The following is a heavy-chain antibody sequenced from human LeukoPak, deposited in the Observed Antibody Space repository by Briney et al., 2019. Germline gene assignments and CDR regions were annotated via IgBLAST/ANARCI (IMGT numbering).Heavy chain of an antibody. CDR3: ARGPYYYMDV. Sequence: SETLSLTCTVSGGSISSGSYYWGWIRQPPGKGLEWIGSIYYSGSTYYNPSLKSRVTIVDRSKNQFSLKLSSVTVADTAVYYCARGPYYYMDVWGKGTTVTVSS. V-gene: IGHV4-39*07. J-gene: IGHJ6*03. CDR1: GGSISSGSYY. CDR2: IYYSGST.